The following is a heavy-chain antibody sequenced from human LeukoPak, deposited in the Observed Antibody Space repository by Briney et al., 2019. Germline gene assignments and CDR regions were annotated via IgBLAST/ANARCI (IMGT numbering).Heavy chain of an antibody. CDR2: INPNSGGT. J-gene: IGHJ6*03. CDR1: GYTFTGYY. D-gene: IGHD7-27*01. CDR3: ARDWGLGSGALTGGKSDYYYMDV. Sequence: ASVKVSCKASGYTFTGYYMHWVRQAPGQGLEWMGRINPNSGGTNYAQKFQGRVTMTRDTSISTAYMELSRLRSDDTAVYYCARDWGLGSGALTGGKSDYYYMDVWGKGTTVTVSS. V-gene: IGHV1-2*06.